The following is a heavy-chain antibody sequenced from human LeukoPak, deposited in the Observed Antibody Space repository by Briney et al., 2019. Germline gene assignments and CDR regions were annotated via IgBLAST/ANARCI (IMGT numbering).Heavy chain of an antibody. CDR2: IYPGDSDT. Sequence: GESLKISCKGSGYSFTNYWIGWVRQMPGKGLEWMGIIYPGDSDTRYSPSFQGQVTISVDKSISTAYLQWSSLKASDTAMYYCAKTKLERRLGWLDPWGQGTLVTVSS. J-gene: IGHJ5*02. CDR3: AKTKLERRLGWLDP. D-gene: IGHD1-1*01. CDR1: GYSFTNYW. V-gene: IGHV5-51*01.